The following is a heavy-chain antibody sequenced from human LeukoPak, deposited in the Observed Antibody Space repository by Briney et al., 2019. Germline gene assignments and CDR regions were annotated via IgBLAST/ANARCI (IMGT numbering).Heavy chain of an antibody. Sequence: ASVKVYCKASGYTSTSYDINWVRQATGQGLEWMGWMNPNSGNTGYAQKFQGRVTMTRNTSISTAYMELSSLRSEDTAVYYCARGLGGQLVRDYWGQGTLVTVSS. CDR1: GYTSTSYD. CDR3: ARGLGGQLVRDY. V-gene: IGHV1-8*01. J-gene: IGHJ4*02. CDR2: MNPNSGNT. D-gene: IGHD6-6*01.